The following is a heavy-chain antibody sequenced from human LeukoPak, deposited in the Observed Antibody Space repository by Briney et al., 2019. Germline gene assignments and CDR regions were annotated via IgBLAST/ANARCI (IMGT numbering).Heavy chain of an antibody. V-gene: IGHV3-66*01. CDR3: ARIRQQLVHSNFDY. CDR2: IYSGGST. D-gene: IGHD6-13*01. Sequence: GGSLRLSCAASGFTVSSNYMSWVRQAPGKGVEWVSVIYSGGSTYYADSVKGRFTISRDNSKNTLYLQMNSLRAEDTAVYYCARIRQQLVHSNFDYWGQGTLVTVSS. CDR1: GFTVSSNY. J-gene: IGHJ4*02.